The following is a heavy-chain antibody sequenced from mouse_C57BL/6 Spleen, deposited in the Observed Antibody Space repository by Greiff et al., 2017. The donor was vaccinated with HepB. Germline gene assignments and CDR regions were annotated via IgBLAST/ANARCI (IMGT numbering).Heavy chain of an antibody. Sequence: QVQLQQPGAELVRPGSSVKLSCKASGYTFTSYWMHWVKQRPIQGLEWIGNIDTSDSETHYNQKFKDKATLTVDKSSSPAYMQLSSLTSEDSAVYYCARSGLDPYYAMDYWGQGTSVTVSS. D-gene: IGHD3-1*01. CDR1: GYTFTSYW. J-gene: IGHJ4*01. CDR2: IDTSDSET. V-gene: IGHV1-52*01. CDR3: ARSGLDPYYAMDY.